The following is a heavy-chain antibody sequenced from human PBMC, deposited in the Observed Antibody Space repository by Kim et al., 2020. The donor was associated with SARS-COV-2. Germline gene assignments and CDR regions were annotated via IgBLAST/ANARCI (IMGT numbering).Heavy chain of an antibody. CDR1: GFTFSSYA. CDR2: ISGSGGST. D-gene: IGHD3-22*01. CDR3: AKDDTNYYDSSGYYVDAFDI. V-gene: IGHV3-23*01. J-gene: IGHJ3*02. Sequence: GGSLRLSCAASGFTFSSYAMSWVRQAPGKGLEWVSAISGSGGSTYYADSVKGRFTISRDNSKNTLYLQMNSLRAEDTAVYYCAKDDTNYYDSSGYYVDAFDIWGQGTMVTVSS.